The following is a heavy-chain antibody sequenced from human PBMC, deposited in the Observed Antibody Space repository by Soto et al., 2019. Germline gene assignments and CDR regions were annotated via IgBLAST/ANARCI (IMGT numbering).Heavy chain of an antibody. CDR2: IYTSGST. D-gene: IGHD3-22*01. V-gene: IGHV4-4*07. CDR3: AREARYYDSSRYSI. Sequence: PWETLCLTCTVAGGSISSYYWSWIRQPAGKGLEWIGRIYTSGSTNYSPSLKSRVTMSVDTSKNQFSLKLSSVSAADTAVYYCAREARYYDSSRYSIWGQGTLVTVSS. J-gene: IGHJ4*02. CDR1: GGSISSYY.